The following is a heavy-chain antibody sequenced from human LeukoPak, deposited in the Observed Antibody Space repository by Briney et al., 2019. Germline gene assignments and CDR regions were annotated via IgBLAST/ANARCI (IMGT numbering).Heavy chain of an antibody. CDR1: GFTFSNYW. V-gene: IGHV3-7*03. CDR2: IKQDGSEK. D-gene: IGHD6-13*01. CDR3: TRDRGATDGRGGWFDP. Sequence: GGSLRLSCAASGFTFSNYWMTWVRQAPGKGLEWVANIKQDGSEKDYVDSVKGRFTILRDNAKNSLYLQMDSLRAEDTAVYYCTRDRGATDGRGGWFDPWGQGTVVTVSS. J-gene: IGHJ5*02.